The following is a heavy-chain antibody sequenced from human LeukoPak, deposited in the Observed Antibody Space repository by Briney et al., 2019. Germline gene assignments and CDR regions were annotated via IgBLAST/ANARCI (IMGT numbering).Heavy chain of an antibody. CDR3: TTERSSGYGISGY. J-gene: IGHJ4*02. Sequence: GGSLRLSCAASGFTFSSHGMHWIRQAPGGGLEWVGRIKSKTDGGTTDYAAPVKGRFTISSDDSKTTLYLQVSRLKTEDTGVYYCTTERSSGYGISGYWGQGTLVTVSS. D-gene: IGHD3-22*01. V-gene: IGHV3-15*01. CDR2: IKSKTDGGTT. CDR1: GFTFSSHG.